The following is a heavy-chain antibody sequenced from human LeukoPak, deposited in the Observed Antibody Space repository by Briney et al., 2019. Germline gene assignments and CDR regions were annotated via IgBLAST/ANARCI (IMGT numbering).Heavy chain of an antibody. V-gene: IGHV3-33*01. CDR2: IWYDGSNK. CDR3: ARGSSLVAACPFDY. Sequence: GGSLRLSCAAPGFPFSSYGMPWVRQAPAKGLEWVAVIWYDGSNKYYADSVKGRFTISRDNSKNTLYLQMNSLRAEDTAVYYCARGSSLVAACPFDYWGQGTLVTVSS. D-gene: IGHD2-15*01. CDR1: GFPFSSYG. J-gene: IGHJ4*02.